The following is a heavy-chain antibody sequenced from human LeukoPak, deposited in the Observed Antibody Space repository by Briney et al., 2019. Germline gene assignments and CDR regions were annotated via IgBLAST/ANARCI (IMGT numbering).Heavy chain of an antibody. V-gene: IGHV3-30-3*01. CDR1: GFNFSNYT. J-gene: IGHJ4*02. CDR2: ITYDGTNT. D-gene: IGHD3-22*01. CDR3: ARANDNTGYYPDYFDY. Sequence: GRSLRLSCAASGFNFSNYTIHWVRQAPGKGPQWVAVITYDGTNTYYADSVKGRFTISRDNSKNTLYLRVNSLRTEDTAMYYCARANDNTGYYPDYFDYWGQGTLVTVSS.